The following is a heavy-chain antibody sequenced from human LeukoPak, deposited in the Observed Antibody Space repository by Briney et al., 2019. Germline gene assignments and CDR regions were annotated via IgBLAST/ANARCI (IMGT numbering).Heavy chain of an antibody. V-gene: IGHV3-48*03. CDR1: GFTFSSYE. Sequence: GGSLRLSCAASGFTFSSYEMNWVRQAPGKGLEWVSYISSSGSTIYYADSVKGRFTISRDNAKNSLYLQMNSLRAEDTAVYYCARHYYDSGYPGIDCWGQGTLVTVSS. CDR2: ISSSGSTI. J-gene: IGHJ4*02. D-gene: IGHD3-22*01. CDR3: ARHYYDSGYPGIDC.